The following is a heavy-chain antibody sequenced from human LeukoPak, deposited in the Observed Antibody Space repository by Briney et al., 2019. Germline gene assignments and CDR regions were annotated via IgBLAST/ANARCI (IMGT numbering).Heavy chain of an antibody. CDR2: INHSGST. V-gene: IGHV4-39*07. J-gene: IGHJ5*02. Sequence: SETLSLTCTVSGGSISSASYYWTWIRQPPGKGLEWIGEINHSGSTNYNPSLKSRVTISVDTSKNQFSLKLSSVTAADTAVYYCARGRVLWYSSSWYWFDPWGQGTLVTVSS. CDR1: GGSISSASYY. CDR3: ARGRVLWYSSSWYWFDP. D-gene: IGHD6-13*01.